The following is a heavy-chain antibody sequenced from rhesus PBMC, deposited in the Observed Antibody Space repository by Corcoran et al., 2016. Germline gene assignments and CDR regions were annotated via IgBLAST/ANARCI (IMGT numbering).Heavy chain of an antibody. CDR2: IKNKVDGGTA. CDR1: GFTFSDYW. J-gene: IGHJ4*01. Sequence: EVQLVESGGGLVQPGGSLRLSCAASGFTFSDYWMSWVRQAPGKGLDWVGRIKNKVDGGTAAYAESVKGRFTISRDYAKNTLYLQMNSLKTEDTAVYYCNREWLDYWGQGVLVTVSS. CDR3: NREWLDY. V-gene: IGHV3-16*02.